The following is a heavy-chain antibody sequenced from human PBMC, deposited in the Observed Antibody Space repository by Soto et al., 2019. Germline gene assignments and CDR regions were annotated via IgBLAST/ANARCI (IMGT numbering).Heavy chain of an antibody. J-gene: IGHJ5*02. D-gene: IGHD1-1*01. CDR2: ISSSDGTT. CDR3: ARSLNIHWKNYFDP. Sequence: EVQILESGGGLVQFGGSLRLSCAASGFTFSSSAMNWVRQAPGKGLEWVSIISSSDGTTYYADSVKGRFTISRDNSKNTLYLDMNSLRAEDTALYYCARSLNIHWKNYFDPWGQGTLVTVSS. V-gene: IGHV3-23*01. CDR1: GFTFSSSA.